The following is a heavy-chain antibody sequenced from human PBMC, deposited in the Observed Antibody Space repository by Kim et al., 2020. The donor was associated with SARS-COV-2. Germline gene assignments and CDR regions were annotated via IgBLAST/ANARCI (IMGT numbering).Heavy chain of an antibody. Sequence: GGSLRLSCAASGFTFHSSALNWFRQAPGKGLEWVSGISSSGSNIYYADSLKGRFTISRDNSKNTLFLQMNSLTAEDTAVYYCAREIRGGWYFYGMDVWG. V-gene: IGHV3-23*01. D-gene: IGHD3-10*01. CDR1: GFTFHSSA. J-gene: IGHJ6*02. CDR2: ISSSGSNI. CDR3: AREIRGGWYFYGMDV.